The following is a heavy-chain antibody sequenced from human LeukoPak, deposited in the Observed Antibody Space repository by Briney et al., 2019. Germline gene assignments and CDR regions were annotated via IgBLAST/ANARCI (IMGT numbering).Heavy chain of an antibody. CDR3: ATGITLDY. CDR1: GFTFSSYG. CDR2: ISSTSTYK. Sequence: GGSLRLSCAASGFTFSSYGMHWVRQAPGKGLEWVSSISSTSTYKYYADSLKGRLTISRDNAKNSLFLEMNSLRAEDTAVYYCATGITLDYWGQGALVTVSS. V-gene: IGHV3-21*01. D-gene: IGHD1-7*01. J-gene: IGHJ4*02.